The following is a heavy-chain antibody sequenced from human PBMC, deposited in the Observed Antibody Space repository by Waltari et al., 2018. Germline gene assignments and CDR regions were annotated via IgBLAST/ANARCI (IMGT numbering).Heavy chain of an antibody. V-gene: IGHV3-48*03. Sequence: EVQLVESGGGLVQSGGSLRLSCATSGFTFSFYDMHWVRQAPGKGLEGLSYISVGSATIYYADSGKGRFSISRDDARNSLFLGINSLRAEDSAVYYCARAGEFRSYYYAMDVWGQGTAVSVSS. CDR3: ARAGEFRSYYYAMDV. CDR1: GFTFSFYD. D-gene: IGHD3-10*01. CDR2: ISVGSATI. J-gene: IGHJ6*02.